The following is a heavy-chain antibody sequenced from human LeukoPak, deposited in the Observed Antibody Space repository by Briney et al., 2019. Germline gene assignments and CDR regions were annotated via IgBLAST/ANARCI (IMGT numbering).Heavy chain of an antibody. D-gene: IGHD3-3*01. Sequence: ASVKVSCKASGGTFNSYAISWVRQAPGQGLEWMGGIIPIFGTANYAQKFQGRVTVTADESTSTAYMELSSLRSEDTAVYYCARAFRSIFGEVIIGYWGQGTLVTVSS. J-gene: IGHJ4*02. CDR2: IIPIFGTA. CDR3: ARAFRSIFGEVIIGY. V-gene: IGHV1-69*13. CDR1: GGTFNSYA.